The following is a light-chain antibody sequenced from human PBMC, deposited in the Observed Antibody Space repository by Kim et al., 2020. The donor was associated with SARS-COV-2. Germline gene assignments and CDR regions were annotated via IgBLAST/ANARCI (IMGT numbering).Light chain of an antibody. V-gene: IGLV1-47*01. Sequence: GQRVTISCSGSSSNIGSNYVYWYQQLPGTAPKLLIYRNDQRPSVVPDRFSGSKSGTSASLAISGLRSEDEADYYCAAWDASLSGWVFGGGTQLTVL. CDR2: RND. J-gene: IGLJ3*02. CDR1: SSNIGSNY. CDR3: AAWDASLSGWV.